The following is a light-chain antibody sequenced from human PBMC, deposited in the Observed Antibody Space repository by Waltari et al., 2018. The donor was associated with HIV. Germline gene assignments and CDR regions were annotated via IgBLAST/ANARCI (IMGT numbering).Light chain of an antibody. J-gene: IGKJ4*01. CDR2: GGY. Sequence: DIQMTQFPSSLSASVGDRVSISCRATQYLGNSVSWYQQRPGQVPKLLIYGGYIRHRGVASRFTGSGSGTEYTLTISSLQPEDFATYYCHHYFSDPFTFGGGTKVEI. CDR3: HHYFSDPFT. V-gene: IGKV1-NL1*01. CDR1: QYLGNS.